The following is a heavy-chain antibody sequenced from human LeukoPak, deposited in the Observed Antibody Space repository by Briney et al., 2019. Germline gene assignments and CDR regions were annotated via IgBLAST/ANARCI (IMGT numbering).Heavy chain of an antibody. V-gene: IGHV4-61*05. D-gene: IGHD5-18*01. CDR2: IYYSGST. J-gene: IGHJ4*02. CDR1: GGSISSSSYY. Sequence: SETLSLTCTVSGGSISSSSYYWGWIRQPPGKGLEWIGYIYYSGSTNYNPPLKSRVTISVDTSKNQFSLKLSSVTAADTAVYYCAAVDTAMAFDYWGQGTLVTVSS. CDR3: AAVDTAMAFDY.